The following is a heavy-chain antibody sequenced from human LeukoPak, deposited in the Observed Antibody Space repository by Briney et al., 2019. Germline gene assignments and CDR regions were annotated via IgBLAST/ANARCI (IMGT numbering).Heavy chain of an antibody. J-gene: IGHJ4*02. CDR1: GGTFSSYA. D-gene: IGHD1-1*01. Sequence: GASVKVSCKASGGTFSSYAISWVRQAPGQGLEWMGGIIPIFGTANYAQKFQGRVTITADKSTSTAYMELSSLRSEDTAVYYCARSTTGIHFDYWGQGTLVTVSS. V-gene: IGHV1-69*06. CDR3: ARSTTGIHFDY. CDR2: IIPIFGTA.